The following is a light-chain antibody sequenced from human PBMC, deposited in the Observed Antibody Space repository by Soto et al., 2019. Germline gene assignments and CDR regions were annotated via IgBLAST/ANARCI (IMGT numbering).Light chain of an antibody. CDR2: GAS. CDR1: QSITTN. Sequence: EVVMTQSPVTLSVSPGERATLSCRASQSITTNLAWYQQKPGQAPRLLIYGASTRATGVQARFSGSGSGTQFTLTINSLQSEDFAVYYCQQYNDWPPKRTFGQGTRVDFK. J-gene: IGKJ1*01. CDR3: QQYNDWPPKRT. V-gene: IGKV3-15*01.